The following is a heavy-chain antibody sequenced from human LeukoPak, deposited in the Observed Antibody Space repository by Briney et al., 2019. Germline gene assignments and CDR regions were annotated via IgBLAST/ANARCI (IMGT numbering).Heavy chain of an antibody. V-gene: IGHV4-39*07. CDR2: IYYSGST. Sequence: PSETLSLTCTVSGGSISSSSYYWGWIRQPPGKGLEWIGSIYYSGSTYYNPSLKSRVTISVDTSKNQFSLKLSSVTAADTAVYYCARGVAYNWNYVGWFDPWGQGTLVTVSS. CDR1: GGSISSSSYY. J-gene: IGHJ5*02. CDR3: ARGVAYNWNYVGWFDP. D-gene: IGHD1-7*01.